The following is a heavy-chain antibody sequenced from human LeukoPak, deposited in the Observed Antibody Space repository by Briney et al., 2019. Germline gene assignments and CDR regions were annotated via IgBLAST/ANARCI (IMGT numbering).Heavy chain of an antibody. D-gene: IGHD3-22*01. CDR3: ARETLYGSSGYYEYYYYYYYMDV. J-gene: IGHJ6*03. CDR2: INHSGST. CDR1: GGSFSGYY. V-gene: IGHV4-34*01. Sequence: PSETLSLTCAVYGGSFSGYYWSWIRQPPGKGLEWIGEINHSGSTNYNPSLKSRVTISVDTSKNQFSLKLSSVTAADTAVYYCARETLYGSSGYYEYYYYYYYMDVWGKGTTVTVSS.